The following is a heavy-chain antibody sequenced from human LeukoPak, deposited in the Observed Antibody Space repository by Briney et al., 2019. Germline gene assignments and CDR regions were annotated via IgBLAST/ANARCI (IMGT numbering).Heavy chain of an antibody. CDR2: IYYSGNS. Sequence: PSETLSLTCTVSGGSFSSSNYFRVWIRQPPGKGLEWIGSIYYSGNSYYNPSLKSRVTISVDTSKNHFSLKLRSVMAADTAVYYCARHGNVVVVPAAKGFDYWGQGTQVTVSS. J-gene: IGHJ4*02. D-gene: IGHD2-2*01. CDR1: GGSFSSSNYF. CDR3: ARHGNVVVVPAAKGFDY. V-gene: IGHV4-39*01.